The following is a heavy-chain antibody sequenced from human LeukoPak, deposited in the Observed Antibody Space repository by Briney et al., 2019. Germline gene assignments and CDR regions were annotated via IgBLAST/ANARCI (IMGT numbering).Heavy chain of an antibody. CDR1: GGSITGHY. J-gene: IGHJ5*02. CDR3: ARLHALGAEEFDP. V-gene: IGHV4-59*11. Sequence: SETLSLTCTVSGGSITGHYWSWIRQPPGKGLEWIGYIHYTGSTNYNPSLNSRIIMSVDTPNNQFSLRLTSVTATDTAVYYCARLHALGAEEFDPWGQGALVTVSS. CDR2: IHYTGST. D-gene: IGHD3-16*01.